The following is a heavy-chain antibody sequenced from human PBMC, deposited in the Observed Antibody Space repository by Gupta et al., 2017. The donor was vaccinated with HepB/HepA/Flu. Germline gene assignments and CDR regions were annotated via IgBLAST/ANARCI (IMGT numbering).Heavy chain of an antibody. D-gene: IGHD1-26*01. Sequence: EVQLLESGGGLVQPGGSLRLSCAASGFMFSSYAMSWVRQAPGKGLEWVSAISGSGNSAYYTDSVKGRLTISRDNPKNTLYLQMISLRADDTAVYYCAKGSPYSGSYSGFDKWGQGTLVTVSS. CDR1: GFMFSSYA. V-gene: IGHV3-23*01. J-gene: IGHJ4*02. CDR2: ISGSGNSA. CDR3: AKGSPYSGSYSGFDK.